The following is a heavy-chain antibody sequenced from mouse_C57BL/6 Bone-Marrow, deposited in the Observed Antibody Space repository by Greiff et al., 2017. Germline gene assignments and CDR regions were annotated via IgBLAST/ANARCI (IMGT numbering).Heavy chain of an antibody. V-gene: IGHV1-64*01. CDR3: ARAPFYYAYAMDY. J-gene: IGHJ4*01. CDR1: GYTFTSYW. CDR2: INPNSGST. D-gene: IGHD2-1*01. Sequence: QVQLQQPGAELVKPGASVKLSCKASGYTFTSYWMHWVKQRPGHGLEWIGMINPNSGSTNYNEKFQSKATLTVDKSSSTAYMQLSSLTSEDSAIYYCARAPFYYAYAMDYWGQGTSVTGSS.